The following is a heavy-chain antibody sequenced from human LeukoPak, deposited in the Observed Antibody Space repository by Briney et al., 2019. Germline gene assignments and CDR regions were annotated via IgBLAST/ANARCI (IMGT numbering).Heavy chain of an antibody. J-gene: IGHJ4*02. V-gene: IGHV3-7*01. D-gene: IGHD1-1*01. Sequence: GGSLRLSCAAFGFTFSNSWMSWVRQAPGKGLEWVANMNQDGSSIYYVDSVKGRFTISRDNAKYSLYLHMNSLRAEDMAVYYCTRGGGQLDFWGQGTLVTVSS. CDR1: GFTFSNSW. CDR2: MNQDGSSI. CDR3: TRGGGQLDF.